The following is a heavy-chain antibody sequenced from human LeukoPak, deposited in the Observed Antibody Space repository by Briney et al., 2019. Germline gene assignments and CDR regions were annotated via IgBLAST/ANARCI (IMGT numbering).Heavy chain of an antibody. J-gene: IGHJ4*02. D-gene: IGHD3-10*01. CDR1: GFTFDDYT. CDR3: AKDMRVYGSGSYYRGFDY. V-gene: IGHV3-43*01. CDR2: ISWDGGST. Sequence: PGGSLRLSCAASGFTFDDYTMHWVRQAPGKGLEWVSLISWDGGSTYYADSVKGRFTISRDNSKNSLYLQMNSLRTEDTALYYCAKDMRVYGSGSYYRGFDYWGQGTLVTVSS.